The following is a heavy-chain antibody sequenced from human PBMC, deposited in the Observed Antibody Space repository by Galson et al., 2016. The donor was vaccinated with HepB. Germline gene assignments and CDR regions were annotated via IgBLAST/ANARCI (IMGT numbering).Heavy chain of an antibody. CDR2: VRTNNIRSGFKT. V-gene: IGHV3-23*01. Sequence: SLRLSCAVSGFPFSSHAMSWVRQAPGEGLEWVSIVRTNNIRSGFKTSYEDSVQGRFTVSRNDSKNALYLQMNSLRVADTAVYYCARLYCGGGSCYPRPYYFDFWGHGILVTVSP. J-gene: IGHJ4*01. CDR3: ARLYCGGGSCYPRPYYFDF. D-gene: IGHD2-15*01. CDR1: GFPFSSHA.